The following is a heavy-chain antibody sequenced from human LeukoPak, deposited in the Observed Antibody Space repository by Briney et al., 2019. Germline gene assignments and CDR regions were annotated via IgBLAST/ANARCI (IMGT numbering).Heavy chain of an antibody. Sequence: ASVKVSCKASGYTFTGYYMHWVRQAPGQGLEWMGIINPSGGSTSYAQKFQGRVTMTRDTSTSTVYMELSSLRSEDTAVYYCARDWEVGAWDYWGQGTLVTVSS. CDR3: ARDWEVGAWDY. CDR1: GYTFTGYY. CDR2: INPSGGST. D-gene: IGHD1-26*01. J-gene: IGHJ4*02. V-gene: IGHV1-46*01.